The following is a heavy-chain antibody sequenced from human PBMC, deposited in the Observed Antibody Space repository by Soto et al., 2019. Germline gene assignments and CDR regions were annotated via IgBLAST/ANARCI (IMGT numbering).Heavy chain of an antibody. CDR2: ISWNSGSI. V-gene: IGHV3-9*01. CDR1: GFTFDDYA. D-gene: IGHD5-12*01. CDR3: AKGSRGYGCFDY. J-gene: IGHJ4*02. Sequence: EVQLVESGGGLVQPGRSLRLSCAASGFTFDDYAMHWVRQAPGKGLEWVSGISWNSGSIGYADSVKGRFTISRDNAKNSLYLQMNSLRAEDTALYYCAKGSRGYGCFDYLGPGTLVTVSS.